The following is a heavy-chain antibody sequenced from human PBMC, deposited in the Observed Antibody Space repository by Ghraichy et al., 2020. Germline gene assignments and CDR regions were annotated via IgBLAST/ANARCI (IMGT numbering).Heavy chain of an antibody. D-gene: IGHD3-16*01. V-gene: IGHV4-39*01. CDR2: IYNSGST. Sequence: SQTLSLTCTVSGGSISSTSYYWGWIRQPPGKGLEWIGSIYNSGSTYYNPSLKSRVTISVDTSKNQFSLKLSSVTAADTAVYYCAMGYYARGDYWGQGTLVTVSS. J-gene: IGHJ4*02. CDR3: AMGYYARGDY. CDR1: GGSISSTSYY.